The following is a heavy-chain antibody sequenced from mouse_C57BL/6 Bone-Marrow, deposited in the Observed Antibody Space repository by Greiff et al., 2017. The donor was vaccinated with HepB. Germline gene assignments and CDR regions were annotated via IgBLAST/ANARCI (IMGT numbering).Heavy chain of an antibody. Sequence: EVHLVESGGGLVQPGGSLKLSCAASGFTFSDYGMAWVRPAPRKGPEWVAFISNLEYSIYYADTVTGRFTISKENAKNTLYLEMSSLRSEDTAMYYCARQVDYGNAMDYWGQGTTVTVS. D-gene: IGHD1-1*01. CDR2: ISNLEYSI. CDR3: ARQVDYGNAMDY. CDR1: GFTFSDYG. V-gene: IGHV5-15*01. J-gene: IGHJ4*01.